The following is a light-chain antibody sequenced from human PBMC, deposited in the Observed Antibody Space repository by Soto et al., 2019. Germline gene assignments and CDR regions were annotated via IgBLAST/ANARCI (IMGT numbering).Light chain of an antibody. CDR2: GAS. J-gene: IGKJ1*01. CDR3: QQYNNWPLRT. Sequence: EIVMTQSPATLSVSPGERATLSCRASQSVSSNLAWYQQKPGQPPRLLIYGASTRATGIPARFSGSGSGTEFTLTISSLQSEDFAVYYCQQYNNWPLRTFGQGTKVEIK. V-gene: IGKV3-15*01. CDR1: QSVSSN.